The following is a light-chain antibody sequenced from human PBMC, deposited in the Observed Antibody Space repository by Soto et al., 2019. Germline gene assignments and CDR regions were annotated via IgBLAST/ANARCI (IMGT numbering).Light chain of an antibody. Sequence: EIVMTQSPATLSVSPGERATLSCRASQSVSSNLAWYQQKPGQAPRLLIYGASTRATGIPARFSGSGSGTEFTLTITTLQSEDFEVYYCQQYNNWLITFGQGKRLEIK. J-gene: IGKJ5*01. CDR3: QQYNNWLIT. CDR2: GAS. CDR1: QSVSSN. V-gene: IGKV3-15*01.